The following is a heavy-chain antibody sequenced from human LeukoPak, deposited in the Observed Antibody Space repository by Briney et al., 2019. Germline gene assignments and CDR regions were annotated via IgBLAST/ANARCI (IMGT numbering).Heavy chain of an antibody. Sequence: SETLSLTCNVSGGSFSSLFWSWIRQPPGKGLEWIGYIFDTGSTSYNPSLKGRVTISLDTSKNQFSLKVSSVTTADTAVYYCARTNAFDFWGQGTLVTVAS. CDR1: GGSFSSLF. CDR3: ARTNAFDF. V-gene: IGHV4-59*11. J-gene: IGHJ3*01. CDR2: IFDTGST.